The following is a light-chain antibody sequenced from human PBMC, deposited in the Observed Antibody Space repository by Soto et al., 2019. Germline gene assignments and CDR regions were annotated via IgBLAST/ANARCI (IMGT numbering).Light chain of an antibody. V-gene: IGLV2-14*03. Sequence: QSALTQPASVSGSPGQSITISCTGTTSDVGRYKFVSWYQHHPGKAPKLLIYGTNNRPSGVPDRFSGSKSGMSASLAITGLQAADEANYYCQSYDNSLSGSRVFGEGTKLTVL. CDR2: GTN. CDR1: TSDVGRYKF. CDR3: QSYDNSLSGSRV. J-gene: IGLJ3*02.